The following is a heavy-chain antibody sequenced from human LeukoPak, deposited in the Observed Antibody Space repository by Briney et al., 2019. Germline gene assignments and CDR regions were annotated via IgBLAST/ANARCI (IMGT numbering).Heavy chain of an antibody. CDR2: INPNSGGT. D-gene: IGHD2-2*02. V-gene: IGHV1-2*02. CDR1: GYTFTGYY. J-gene: IGHJ6*02. Sequence: ASVKVSCKASGYTFTGYYMHWVRQAPGQGLEWMGWINPNSGGTNYAQKFQGRVTMTRDTSISTAYMELSSLRSEDTAVYYCARKGRYCSSTSCYTDTGMDVWGQGTTVTVSS. CDR3: ARKGRYCSSTSCYTDTGMDV.